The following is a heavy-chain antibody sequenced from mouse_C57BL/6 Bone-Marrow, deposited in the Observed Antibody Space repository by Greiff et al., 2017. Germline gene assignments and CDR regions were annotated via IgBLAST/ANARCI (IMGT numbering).Heavy chain of an antibody. J-gene: IGHJ2*01. V-gene: IGHV1-76*01. CDR1: GYTFTDYY. D-gene: IGHD2-3*01. CDR3: ARLGWLPLDY. Sequence: QVQLQQSGAELVRPGASVKLSCKASGYTFTDYYINWVKQRPGQGLEWIVRIYPGSGNSYFNEKFKGKATLTAEKSSSTAYMQLSSRTSEDSAVYFCARLGWLPLDYWGQGTTLTVSS. CDR2: IYPGSGNS.